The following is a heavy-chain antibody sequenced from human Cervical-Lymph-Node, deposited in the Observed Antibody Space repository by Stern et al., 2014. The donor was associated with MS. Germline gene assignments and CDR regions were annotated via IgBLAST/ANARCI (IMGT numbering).Heavy chain of an antibody. CDR2: IVPIHGSS. CDR3: VRGLDLTWIY. Sequence: QVQLVQSGAEVKNPGSSVRVSCKATGSTFSSYAIGWVRQAPGQGLEWMGGIVPIHGSSQYAQKFQDRVTITVDRSTITAYMELSNLRFEDTAMYYCVRGLDLTWIYWGQGTLVTVSS. D-gene: IGHD5-12*01. J-gene: IGHJ4*02. CDR1: GSTFSSYA. V-gene: IGHV1-69*14.